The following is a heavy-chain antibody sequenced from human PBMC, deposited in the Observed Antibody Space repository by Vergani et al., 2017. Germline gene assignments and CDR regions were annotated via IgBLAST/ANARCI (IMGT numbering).Heavy chain of an antibody. Sequence: QVQLVESGGGVVQPGRSLRLSCAASGFTFSSYGMHWVRQAPGKGLEWVAVISYDGSNKYYADSVKGRFTISRDNAKNSLYLQMNSLRAEDTAVYYCASGVGDYYDSSGYYGTLDYWGQGTLVTVSS. D-gene: IGHD3-22*01. J-gene: IGHJ4*02. CDR2: ISYDGSNK. CDR3: ASGVGDYYDSSGYYGTLDY. CDR1: GFTFSSYG. V-gene: IGHV3-30*03.